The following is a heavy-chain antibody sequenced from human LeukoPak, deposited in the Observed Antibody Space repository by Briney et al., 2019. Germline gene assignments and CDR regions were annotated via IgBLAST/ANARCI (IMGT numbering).Heavy chain of an antibody. CDR2: IYYSGST. CDR3: AGRDYYDSSVDY. D-gene: IGHD3-22*01. J-gene: IGHJ4*02. Sequence: SETLSLTCTVSGGSISSYYWSWIRQPPGKGLEWIGYIYYSGSTNYNPSRKSRVTISVDTSKNQFSLKLSSVTAADTAVYYCAGRDYYDSSVDYWGQGTLVTVSS. CDR1: GGSISSYY. V-gene: IGHV4-59*01.